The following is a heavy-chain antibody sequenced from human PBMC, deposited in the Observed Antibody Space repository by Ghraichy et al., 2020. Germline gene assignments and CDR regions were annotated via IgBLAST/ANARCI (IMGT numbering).Heavy chain of an antibody. V-gene: IGHV3-23*01. D-gene: IGHD2/OR15-2a*01. CDR2: ISDGGGAT. CDR1: GFTFSSYS. Sequence: GGSLRLSCAASGFTFSSYSMAWVRQAPGKGLEWVSVISDGGGATYYADSVKGRFTISRDNSKNTLYLQMNSLRAEDTAVHFCARAIIVRGPDVFDIWGHGTLVTVSS. CDR3: ARAIIVRGPDVFDI. J-gene: IGHJ3*02.